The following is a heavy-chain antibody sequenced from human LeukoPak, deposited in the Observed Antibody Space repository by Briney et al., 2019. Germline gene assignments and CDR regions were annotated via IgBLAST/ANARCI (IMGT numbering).Heavy chain of an antibody. CDR2: IIPIFGTA. D-gene: IGHD5-18*01. CDR1: GGTFSSYA. J-gene: IGHJ4*02. V-gene: IGHV1-69*13. Sequence: SVKVSCKASGGTFSSYAISWVRQAPGQGLEWMGGIIPIFGTANYAQKFQGRVTITADESTSTAYMELSSLRSEDTAVYYCARGGYRYGNDPIYYFDYWGQGTLVTVSS. CDR3: ARGGYRYGNDPIYYFDY.